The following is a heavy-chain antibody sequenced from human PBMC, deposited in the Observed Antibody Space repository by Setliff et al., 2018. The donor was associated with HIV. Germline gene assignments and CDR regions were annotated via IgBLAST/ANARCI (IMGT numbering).Heavy chain of an antibody. CDR1: GGSISSGSYY. Sequence: PSETLSLTCTVSGGSISSGSYYWSWIRQPAGRGLEWIGHVYSSGTTSYKPSLKSRVTISLDASKNQFSLKLRSVTAADTAVYYCARNPHYFDRSGYSRGWFDPWGQGTLVTVSS. D-gene: IGHD3-22*01. V-gene: IGHV4-61*09. J-gene: IGHJ5*02. CDR2: VYSSGTT. CDR3: ARNPHYFDRSGYSRGWFDP.